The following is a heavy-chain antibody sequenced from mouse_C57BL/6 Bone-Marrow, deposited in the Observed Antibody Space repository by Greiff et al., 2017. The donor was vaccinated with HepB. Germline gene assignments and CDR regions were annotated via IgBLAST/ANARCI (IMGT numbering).Heavy chain of an antibody. CDR2: IRSKSSNYAT. Sequence: EVQRVESGGGLVQPKGSLKLSCAASGFTFNTYAMHWVRPAPGKGLEWVARIRSKSSNYATYYADSVKDRFTISRVDSQSMLYLQMNNLKTEDTAMYSCVSDRDLLWYPIFPMDYWGQGTSVTVSS. J-gene: IGHJ4*01. CDR1: GFTFNTYA. CDR3: VSDRDLLWYPIFPMDY. V-gene: IGHV10-3*01. D-gene: IGHD2-1*01.